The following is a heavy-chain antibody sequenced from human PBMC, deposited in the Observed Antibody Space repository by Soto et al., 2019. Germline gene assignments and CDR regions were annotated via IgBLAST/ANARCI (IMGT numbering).Heavy chain of an antibody. CDR2: INPNSGDT. V-gene: IGHV1-2*04. CDR3: ARDLGYSSNWFEFRPSEVALDL. J-gene: IGHJ3*01. D-gene: IGHD6-13*01. CDR1: GYTFTSRH. Sequence: QVQLVQSGAEVKKPGASVKVSCKASGYTFTSRHVHWVRQAPGQGLEWMGWINPNSGDTNYLQKFQNWVTMTTDTSITTVYMELTRLRSDDTAVYYCARDLGYSSNWFEFRPSEVALDLWGQGTLVTVSS.